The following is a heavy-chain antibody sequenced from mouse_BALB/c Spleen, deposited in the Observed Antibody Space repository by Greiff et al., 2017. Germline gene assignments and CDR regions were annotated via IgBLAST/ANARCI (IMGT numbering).Heavy chain of an antibody. D-gene: IGHD2-4*01. CDR3: ARSGYDYDETWFAY. CDR2: IYPGDGDT. J-gene: IGHJ3*01. V-gene: IGHV1-87*01. Sequence: QVQLQQSGAELARPGASVKLSCKASGYTFTSYWMQWVKQRPGQGLEWIGAIYPGDGDTRYTQKFKGKATLTADKSSSTAYMQLSSLASEDSAVYYCARSGYDYDETWFAYWGQGTLVTVSA. CDR1: GYTFTSYW.